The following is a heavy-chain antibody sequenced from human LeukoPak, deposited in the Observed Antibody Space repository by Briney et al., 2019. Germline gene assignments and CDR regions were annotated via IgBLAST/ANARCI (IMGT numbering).Heavy chain of an antibody. CDR2: ISSSSGTI. D-gene: IGHD6-19*01. V-gene: IGHV3-48*04. J-gene: IGHJ3*01. Sequence: GGSLRLSCAASGFTFNSYSMNWVRQAPGKGLEWVSYISSSSGTIFYADSVKGRFIISRDNAKNSMYLQMSSLRADDTAVYYCARSTGWYRNAFDVWGQGTLVTVSS. CDR1: GFTFNSYS. CDR3: ARSTGWYRNAFDV.